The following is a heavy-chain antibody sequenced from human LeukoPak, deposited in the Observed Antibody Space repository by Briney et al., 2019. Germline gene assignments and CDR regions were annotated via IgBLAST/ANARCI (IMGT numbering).Heavy chain of an antibody. J-gene: IGHJ4*02. Sequence: ASVKVSCKASGYTLTSYGISWVRQAPGQGLEWMGWISAYNGNTNYAQKLQGRVTMTTDTSTSTAYMELRSLRSDDTAVYYCARVVSSWQEFDYWGQGTLVTVSS. CDR2: ISAYNGNT. D-gene: IGHD6-13*01. CDR1: GYTLTSYG. V-gene: IGHV1-18*01. CDR3: ARVVSSWQEFDY.